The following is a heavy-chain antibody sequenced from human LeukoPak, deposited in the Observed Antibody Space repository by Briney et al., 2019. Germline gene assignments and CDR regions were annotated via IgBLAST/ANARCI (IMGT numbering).Heavy chain of an antibody. CDR1: GGSISSHY. CDR2: IYYSGST. J-gene: IGHJ5*02. V-gene: IGHV4-59*11. D-gene: IGHD3-3*01. Sequence: SETLSLTCTVSGGSISSHYWSWIRQPPGKGLERIGYIYYSGSTNYNPSLKSRVTISVDTSKNQFSLKLSSVTAADTAVYYCARALLSHYDFWSGYYVIGWFDPWGQGTLVTVSS. CDR3: ARALLSHYDFWSGYYVIGWFDP.